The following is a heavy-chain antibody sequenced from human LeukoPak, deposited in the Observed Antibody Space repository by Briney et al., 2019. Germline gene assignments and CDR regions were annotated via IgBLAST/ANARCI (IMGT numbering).Heavy chain of an antibody. CDR2: ISTIGIT. Sequence: SQTLSLTCTVSSGSISSINYYWSWIRQPAGKGLEWIGRISTIGITNYNPSLNSRVTISVDTSKNQFSLKLSSVTAADTAVYYCARKVYDSSGYYYEGGAFDIWGQGTMVTVSS. CDR1: SGSISSINYY. CDR3: ARKVYDSSGYYYEGGAFDI. D-gene: IGHD3-22*01. V-gene: IGHV4-61*02. J-gene: IGHJ3*02.